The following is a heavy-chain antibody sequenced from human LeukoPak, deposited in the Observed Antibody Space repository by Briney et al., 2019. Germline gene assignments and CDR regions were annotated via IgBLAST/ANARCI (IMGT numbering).Heavy chain of an antibody. J-gene: IGHJ4*02. CDR1: GGSISSGSYY. CDR2: IYTSGST. D-gene: IGHD3-9*01. Sequence: SETLSLTCTVSGGSISSGSYYWSWIRQPTGRGLEWIGRIYTSGSTNYNPSLKSRVTMSVDTSKNQFSLKLSSLTAADTAVYYCAREHYDILTGHYGYFDYWGQGTLVTVSS. V-gene: IGHV4-61*02. CDR3: AREHYDILTGHYGYFDY.